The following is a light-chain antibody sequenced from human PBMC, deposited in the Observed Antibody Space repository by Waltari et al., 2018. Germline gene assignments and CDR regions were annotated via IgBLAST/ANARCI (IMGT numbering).Light chain of an antibody. Sequence: QSALTQPAPVSGPPGQSITIPCTGTSNDVGVYNSVSWYQHLPGKAPKLIIYDVSRWPSGVSNRFSGSKSGNTASLTISGLQAEDEADYYCSSYTNANTIVFGGGTKVTVL. CDR2: DVS. V-gene: IGLV2-14*03. CDR3: SSYTNANTIV. J-gene: IGLJ2*01. CDR1: SNDVGVYNS.